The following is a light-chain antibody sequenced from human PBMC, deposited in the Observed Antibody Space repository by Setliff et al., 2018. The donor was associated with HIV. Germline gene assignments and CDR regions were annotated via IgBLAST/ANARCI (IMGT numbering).Light chain of an antibody. V-gene: IGKV2-28*01. CDR3: MQALQTPYT. Sequence: DIVMTQSPLSLPVTPGEPASISCTSSQSLLHSNGYKYLDWYLQKPGQSPHLLIYLGSNRVSGVPDRFSGSGSGTDFTLKISRVEAEDVGIYYCMQALQTPYTFGQGTKVDIK. J-gene: IGKJ2*01. CDR1: QSLLHSNGYKY. CDR2: LGS.